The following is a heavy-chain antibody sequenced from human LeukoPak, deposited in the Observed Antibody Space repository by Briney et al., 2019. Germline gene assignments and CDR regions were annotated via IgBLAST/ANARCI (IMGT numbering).Heavy chain of an antibody. CDR3: VVVVAATLEYNWFDP. CDR1: GFTFSSYA. J-gene: IGHJ5*02. Sequence: GGSLRLSCAASGFTFSSYATSWVRQAPGKGLEWVSAISGSGGSTYYADSVKGRFTISRDNSKNTLYLQMNSLRAEDTAVYYSVVVVAATLEYNWFDPWGQGTLVTVSS. V-gene: IGHV3-23*01. CDR2: ISGSGGST. D-gene: IGHD2-15*01.